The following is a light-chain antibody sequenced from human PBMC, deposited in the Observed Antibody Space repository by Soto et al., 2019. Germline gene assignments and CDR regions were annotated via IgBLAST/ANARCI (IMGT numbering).Light chain of an antibody. CDR1: QSISSY. CDR3: QQSYRNYGT. J-gene: IGKJ1*01. V-gene: IGKV1-39*01. CDR2: AAS. Sequence: DIQMTQSPSSLSASVGDRVTITCRASQSISSYLNWYQQKPGKAPKLLIYAASSLLSGVPSRFSGSGSGTDFTLTISSLQPEDFATYYCQQSYRNYGTFGQGTKVDIK.